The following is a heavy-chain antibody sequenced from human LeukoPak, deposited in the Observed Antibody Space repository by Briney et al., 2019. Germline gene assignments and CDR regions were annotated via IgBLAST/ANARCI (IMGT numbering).Heavy chain of an antibody. D-gene: IGHD3-10*01. CDR2: IYSGDTT. V-gene: IGHV3-66*01. J-gene: IGHJ4*02. CDR3: ASILRSSSGYYFDY. CDR1: GFTFSTNY. Sequence: AGGSLRLSCAASGFTFSTNYMSWVRQAPGKGLEWVSVIYSGDTTFYADSVRGKFTISRDNSKNTLYLQMNSLRAEDTAVYYCASILRSSSGYYFDYWGQGTLVTVSS.